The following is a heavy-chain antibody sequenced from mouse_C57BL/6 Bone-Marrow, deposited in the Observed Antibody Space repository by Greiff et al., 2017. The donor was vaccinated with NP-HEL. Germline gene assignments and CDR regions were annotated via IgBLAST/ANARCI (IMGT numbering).Heavy chain of an antibody. J-gene: IGHJ2*01. CDR2: IHPNSGST. D-gene: IGHD1-1*01. Sequence: VKLMESGAELVKPGASVKLSCKASGYTFTSYWMHWVKQRPGQGLEWIGMIHPNSGSTNYNEKFKSKATLTVDKSSSTAYMQLSSLTSEDSAVYYCAGITTVVAFDYWGQGTTLTVSS. CDR3: AGITTVVAFDY. CDR1: GYTFTSYW. V-gene: IGHV1-64*01.